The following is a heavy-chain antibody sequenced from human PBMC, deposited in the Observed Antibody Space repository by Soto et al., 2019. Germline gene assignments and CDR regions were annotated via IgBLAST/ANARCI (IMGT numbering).Heavy chain of an antibody. CDR1: GYTFTTYS. V-gene: IGHV1-18*04. J-gene: IGHJ6*02. D-gene: IGHD3-9*01. CDR2: INANNGKT. CDR3: ATPLTTTFYYGLDV. Sequence: QIQLVQSGAEVKRPGASVKFSCKASGYTFTTYSVIWVRQAPGQGLEWMAWINANNGKTDYEQRFQDRVTVTTDTSMTSAYRELRSLRPDDTAVYYCATPLTTTFYYGLDVWGQGTTVAVSS.